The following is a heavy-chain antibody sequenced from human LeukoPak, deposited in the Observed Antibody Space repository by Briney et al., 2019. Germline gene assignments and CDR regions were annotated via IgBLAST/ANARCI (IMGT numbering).Heavy chain of an antibody. Sequence: GGSLRLSCAASGFTFSSYSMNWVRQAPGKGLEWVSSISSSSSYIYYADSVKGRFTISRDNAKNSLYLQMNSLRAEDTAVYYCARFSLDYYDSSGYYDYWGQGTLVTVSS. CDR2: ISSSSSYI. V-gene: IGHV3-21*01. J-gene: IGHJ4*02. D-gene: IGHD3-22*01. CDR1: GFTFSSYS. CDR3: ARFSLDYYDSSGYYDY.